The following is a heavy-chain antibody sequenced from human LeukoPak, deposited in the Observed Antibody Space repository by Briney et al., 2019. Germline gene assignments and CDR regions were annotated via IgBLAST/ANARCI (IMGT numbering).Heavy chain of an antibody. CDR1: GYTFTGYY. V-gene: IGHV1-2*02. Sequence: ASVKVSCKASGYTFTGYYMHWVRQAPGQGLEWMEWINPNSGGTNYAQKFQGRVTMTRDTSISTAYMELSRLRSDDTAVYYCARLYSGYDLVIDDYWGQGTLVTVSS. CDR3: ARLYSGYDLVIDDY. CDR2: INPNSGGT. J-gene: IGHJ4*02. D-gene: IGHD5-12*01.